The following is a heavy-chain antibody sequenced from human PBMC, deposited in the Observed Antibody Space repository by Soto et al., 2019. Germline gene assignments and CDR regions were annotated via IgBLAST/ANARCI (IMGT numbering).Heavy chain of an antibody. V-gene: IGHV3-7*03. CDR3: AHFDWFIDY. D-gene: IGHD3-9*01. CDR2: IKTDGSEK. Sequence: GGSLRLSCAASGFTFNNYWMSWVRQAPGKGLEWVAHIKTDGSEKYYVDSVKGRFTISRDNSKNTLYLQMNSLRAEDTAVYYCAHFDWFIDYWGQGTLVTVSS. J-gene: IGHJ4*02. CDR1: GFTFNNYW.